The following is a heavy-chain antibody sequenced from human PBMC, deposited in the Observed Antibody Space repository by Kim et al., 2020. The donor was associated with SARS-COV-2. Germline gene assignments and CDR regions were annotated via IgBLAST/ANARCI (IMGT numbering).Heavy chain of an antibody. CDR3: ARRTDYGDYEIFDY. J-gene: IGHJ4*02. D-gene: IGHD4-17*01. Sequence: SETLSLTCTVSGGSISSYYWSWIRQPPGKGLEWIGYIYYSGSTNYNPSLKSRVTISVDTSKNQFSLKLSSVTAADTAVYYCARRTDYGDYEIFDYWAQGT. CDR2: IYYSGST. CDR1: GGSISSYY. V-gene: IGHV4-59*08.